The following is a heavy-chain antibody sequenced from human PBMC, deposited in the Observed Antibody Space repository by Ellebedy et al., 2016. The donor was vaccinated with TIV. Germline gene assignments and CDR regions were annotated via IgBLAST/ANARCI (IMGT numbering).Heavy chain of an antibody. Sequence: ASVKVSCXASRYTFTSYYIHWVRQAPGQGLEWMGIIIPSRGGTIYAQKFQGRVTMTRDTSTSTVYLELSSLRSEDTAVYYCASVYEDAIFGVVSVWGQGTTVTVSS. CDR3: ASVYEDAIFGVVSV. CDR2: IIPSRGGT. CDR1: RYTFTSYY. D-gene: IGHD3-3*01. J-gene: IGHJ6*02. V-gene: IGHV1-46*01.